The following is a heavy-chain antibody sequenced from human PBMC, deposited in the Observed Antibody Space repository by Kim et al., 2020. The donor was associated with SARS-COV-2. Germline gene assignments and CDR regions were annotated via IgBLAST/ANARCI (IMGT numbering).Heavy chain of an antibody. D-gene: IGHD1-7*01. CDR2: IYTSGST. Sequence: SETLSLTCTVSGGSISSYYWSWIRQPAGKGLEWIGRIYTSGSTNYNPSLKSRVTMSVDTSKNQFSLKLSSVTAADTAVYYCARNGANYARLHNWFDPWGQGTLVTVSS. J-gene: IGHJ5*02. CDR3: ARNGANYARLHNWFDP. V-gene: IGHV4-4*07. CDR1: GGSISSYY.